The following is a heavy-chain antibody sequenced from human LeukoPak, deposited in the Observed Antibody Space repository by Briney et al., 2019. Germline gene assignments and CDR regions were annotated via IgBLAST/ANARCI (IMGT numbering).Heavy chain of an antibody. CDR3: AKGAGYNFYYMDV. CDR2: ISYAGDNK. V-gene: IGHV3-30*18. D-gene: IGHD5-24*01. CDR1: GFPFDSFG. J-gene: IGHJ6*03. Sequence: WGSLRLSCAASGFPFDSFGMHWVRQAPGKGPEWLSLISYAGDNKYEADSVKGRFTISRDNSKNTLFLQMDSLQPDDTAMYFCAKGAGYNFYYMDVWGKGTMVSVSS.